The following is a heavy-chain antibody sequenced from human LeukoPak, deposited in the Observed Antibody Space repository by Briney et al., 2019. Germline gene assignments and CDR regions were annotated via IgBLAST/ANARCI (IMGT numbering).Heavy chain of an antibody. V-gene: IGHV1-2*02. CDR2: INPNSGT. CDR3: ARGKVSGDDFDY. D-gene: IGHD7-27*01. Sequence: ASVKVSCKASGFTFTGYYMHWVRQAPGQGLEWMGWINPNSGTNYAQKFQGRVTMTGDTSISTAYMELNRLTSDDTAVYYCARGKVSGDDFDYWGQGTPVTVSS. CDR1: GFTFTGYY. J-gene: IGHJ4*02.